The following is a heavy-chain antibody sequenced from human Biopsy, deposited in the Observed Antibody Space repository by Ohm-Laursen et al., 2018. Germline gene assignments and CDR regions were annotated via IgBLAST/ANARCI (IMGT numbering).Heavy chain of an antibody. D-gene: IGHD3-10*01. J-gene: IGHJ5*02. Sequence: SVKVSCKTSGYTFTSYEINWVRQATGQGLEWMGWMTPDSGNTGYAQNFQGRVTMTRNTSTSTAYMELSSLRSEDTAIYFCARADPPLFYYGSGSSNWFDPWGQGTLVTVSS. CDR2: MTPDSGNT. CDR3: ARADPPLFYYGSGSSNWFDP. CDR1: GYTFTSYE. V-gene: IGHV1-8*01.